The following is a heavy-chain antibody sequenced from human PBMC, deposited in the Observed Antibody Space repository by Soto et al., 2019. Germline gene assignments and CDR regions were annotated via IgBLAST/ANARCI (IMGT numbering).Heavy chain of an antibody. V-gene: IGHV3-23*01. CDR2: ISGSGDKT. CDR1: AFTFSRFA. CDR3: AKGLSGSGSYQWFAP. D-gene: IGHD3-10*01. Sequence: EVQLLESGGGLVQPGGSLRLSCVASAFTFSRFAMSWVRQTPGQGLEWVSAISGSGDKTFYADSVKGRFTISRDNSKNTLYMQMNSLRVEDTAVYYCAKGLSGSGSYQWFAPWGQGTLVTVSS. J-gene: IGHJ5*02.